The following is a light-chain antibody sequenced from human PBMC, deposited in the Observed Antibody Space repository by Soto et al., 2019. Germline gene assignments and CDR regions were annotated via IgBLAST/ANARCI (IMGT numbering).Light chain of an antibody. J-gene: IGLJ2*01. V-gene: IGLV3-25*03. Sequence: SYELTQPPLVSVSPGQTARITCSGDALPKQYAYWYQQKPGQAPVLVIYKDSERPSGIPERFSGSSSGTTVTLTISGVQAEDEADYYCQSADSSGTYVVFGGGTKVTVL. CDR3: QSADSSGTYVV. CDR2: KDS. CDR1: ALPKQY.